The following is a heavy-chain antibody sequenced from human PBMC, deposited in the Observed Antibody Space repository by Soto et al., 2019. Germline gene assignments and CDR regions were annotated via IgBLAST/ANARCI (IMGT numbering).Heavy chain of an antibody. Sequence: TLSLTCAVSGGSISSCGYSWSWIRQPPGKGLEWIGYIYHSGSTYYNPSLKSRVTISVDRSKNQFSLKLSSVIAADTAVYYCAAGGGLPRYYWGQGTLVT. J-gene: IGHJ4*02. V-gene: IGHV4-30-2*01. CDR3: AAGGGLPRYY. CDR1: GGSISSCGYS. CDR2: IYHSGST. D-gene: IGHD5-12*01.